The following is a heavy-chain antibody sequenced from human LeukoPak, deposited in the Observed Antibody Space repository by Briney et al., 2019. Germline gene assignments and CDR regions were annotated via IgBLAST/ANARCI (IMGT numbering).Heavy chain of an antibody. Sequence: SQTLSLTCAVSGGSISGGGYYWSWIRQHPGKGLEWIGYIYYSGSTYYNPSLKSRVTISVDTSKNQFSLKLSSVTAADTAVYYCARTLQPQNWFDPWGQGTLVTVSS. CDR2: IYYSGST. CDR1: GGSISGGGYY. V-gene: IGHV4-31*11. CDR3: ARTLQPQNWFDP. J-gene: IGHJ5*02.